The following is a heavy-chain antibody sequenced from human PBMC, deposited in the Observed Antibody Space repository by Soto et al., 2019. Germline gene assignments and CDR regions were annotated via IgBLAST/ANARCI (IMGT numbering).Heavy chain of an antibody. CDR3: ALGVVNNWFDP. J-gene: IGHJ5*02. CDR2: IYYSGST. Sequence: SETLSLTCTVSGGSISSGGYYWSWIRQHPGKGLEWIGYIYYSGSTYYNPSLKSRVTISVDTSKNQFSLKLSSVTAADTAVYYCALGVVNNWFDPWGQGTLVTVSS. D-gene: IGHD2-21*01. CDR1: GGSISSGGYY. V-gene: IGHV4-31*03.